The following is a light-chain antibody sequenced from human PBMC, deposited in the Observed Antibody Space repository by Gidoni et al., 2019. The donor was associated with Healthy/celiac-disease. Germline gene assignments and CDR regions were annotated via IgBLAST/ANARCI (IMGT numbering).Light chain of an antibody. CDR2: LGS. V-gene: IGKV2-28*01. CDR3: MQALQSRGFT. CDR1: QSLLHSNGYNY. Sequence: DIVMTQSPLSLPVTPGEPASISCRSSQSLLHSNGYNYLDWYLQNPGQSPQLLIYLGSNRASGVPDRFSGSGSGTDFTLKISRVEAEDVGVYYCMQALQSRGFTFGPGTKVDIK. J-gene: IGKJ3*01.